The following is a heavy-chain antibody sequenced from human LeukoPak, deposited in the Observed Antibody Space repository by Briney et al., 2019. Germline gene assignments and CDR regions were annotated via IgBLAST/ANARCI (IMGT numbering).Heavy chain of an antibody. CDR1: GGTFSSYA. CDR2: IIPIFGTA. CDR3: ARENDILTGYPLGY. Sequence: SVKVSCKASGGTFSSYAISWVRQAPGQGLEWMGRIIPIFGTANYAQKFQGRVTITTDESTSTAYMELSSLRSEDTAVYYCARENDILTGYPLGYWGQGTLVTVSS. V-gene: IGHV1-69*05. D-gene: IGHD3-9*01. J-gene: IGHJ4*02.